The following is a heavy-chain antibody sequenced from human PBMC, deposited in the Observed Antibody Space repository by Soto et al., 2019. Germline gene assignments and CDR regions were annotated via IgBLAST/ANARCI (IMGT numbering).Heavy chain of an antibody. Sequence: GGSLRLSCAASGFTFDDYAMHWVRQALGKGLEWVSGINWNSGSIGYADSVKGRFTISRDNAKTSLYLQMNSLRAEDTALYYCAKDRGSGSYAANYYYYGMDVWGQGTTVTVSS. D-gene: IGHD3-10*01. CDR1: GFTFDDYA. J-gene: IGHJ6*02. CDR2: INWNSGSI. V-gene: IGHV3-9*01. CDR3: AKDRGSGSYAANYYYYGMDV.